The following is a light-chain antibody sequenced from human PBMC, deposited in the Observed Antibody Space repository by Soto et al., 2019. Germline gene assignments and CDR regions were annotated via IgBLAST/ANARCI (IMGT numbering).Light chain of an antibody. J-gene: IGKJ3*01. CDR3: QQYSSYSLFT. CDR2: KAS. V-gene: IGKV1-5*03. CDR1: QSISPW. Sequence: DIQMTQSPSTLSASVGDRVTITCRASQSISPWLAWYQQKPGKAPKLLIYKASTLESGVPSRFSGSGSGTEFTLTISSLQPDDFATYYCQQYSSYSLFTFGPGTEVEIK.